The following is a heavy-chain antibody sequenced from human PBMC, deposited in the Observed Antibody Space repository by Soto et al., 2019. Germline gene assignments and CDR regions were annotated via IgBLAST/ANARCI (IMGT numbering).Heavy chain of an antibody. J-gene: IGHJ4*02. CDR3: AREVGYYYDSSGYYFDY. CDR1: GGTFSSYA. Sequence: SVKVSCKASGGTFSSYAISWVRQAPGQGLEWMGGIIPIFGTANYAQKFQGRVTITADESTSTAYMELSSLRSEDTAVYYCAREVGYYYDSSGYYFDYWGQGTLVTVSS. D-gene: IGHD3-22*01. CDR2: IIPIFGTA. V-gene: IGHV1-69*13.